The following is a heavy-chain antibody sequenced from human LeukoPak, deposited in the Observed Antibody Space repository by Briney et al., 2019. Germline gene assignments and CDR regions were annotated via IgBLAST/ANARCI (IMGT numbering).Heavy chain of an antibody. CDR3: ARVRVEGIYYERSHMDV. Sequence: GGSLRLSCAASGFSFSSYSMNWVRQAPGKGLEWVSSISSSSVYIYYADSVKGRFTISRDNAKNSLYLQMHSLRAEDTAVYYCARVRVEGIYYERSHMDVWGKGTTVTVSS. CDR1: GFSFSSYS. J-gene: IGHJ6*03. D-gene: IGHD3-22*01. V-gene: IGHV3-21*03. CDR2: ISSSSVYI.